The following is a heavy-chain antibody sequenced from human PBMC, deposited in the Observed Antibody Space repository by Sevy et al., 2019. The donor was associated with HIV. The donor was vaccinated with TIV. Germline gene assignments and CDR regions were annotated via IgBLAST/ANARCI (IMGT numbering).Heavy chain of an antibody. CDR2: ISTSSTYT. J-gene: IGHJ4*02. V-gene: IGHV3-11*06. D-gene: IGHD5-18*01. Sequence: GESLKISCSASVFTFSDYYMSWIRQAPGKGLEWVSYISTSSTYTNHADSVKGRFTISRDNANNSLYLQMNSLRAEDTAVYFCARVRYKYGSYYFDYWGQGTLVTVSS. CDR3: ARVRYKYGSYYFDY. CDR1: VFTFSDYY.